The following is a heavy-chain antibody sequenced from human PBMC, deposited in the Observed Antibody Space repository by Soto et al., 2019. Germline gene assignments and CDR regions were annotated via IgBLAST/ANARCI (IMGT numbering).Heavy chain of an antibody. CDR3: AHWGGSYVD. V-gene: IGHV2-5*01. D-gene: IGHD1-26*01. CDR2: IYGSDDE. CDR1: GFSLSSSGVS. Sequence: SGPTLVNPTQTLTLTCTFSGFSLSSSGVSVGWIRQPPGKALEWLALIYGSDDERYNPSLKRRLSITKDTSKNQVVLTMTNMDPVDTATYYCAHWGGSYVDWGQGTLVTVSS. J-gene: IGHJ4*02.